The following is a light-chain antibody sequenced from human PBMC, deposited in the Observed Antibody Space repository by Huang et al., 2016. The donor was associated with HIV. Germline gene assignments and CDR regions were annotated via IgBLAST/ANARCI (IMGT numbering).Light chain of an antibody. CDR1: QSIGSY. CDR3: QQRNNWPPWT. J-gene: IGKJ1*01. CDR2: DAS. Sequence: EIVLTQSPATLSLSPGEGATLSCRASQSIGSYLAWYQQRPGQAPRLLIYDASIRATGIPARCSGSWSGTDFTLTISSLEPEDFAVYYCQQRNNWPPWTFGQGTKVELK. V-gene: IGKV3-11*01.